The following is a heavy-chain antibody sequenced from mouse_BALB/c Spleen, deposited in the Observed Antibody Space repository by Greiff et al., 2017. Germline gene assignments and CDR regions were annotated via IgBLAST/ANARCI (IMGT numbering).Heavy chain of an antibody. D-gene: IGHD1-1*01. V-gene: IGHV3-6*02. CDR3: ARDYYGSSYYFDY. J-gene: IGHJ2*01. CDR2: ISYDGSN. CDR1: GYSITSGYY. Sequence: VEESGPGLVKPSQSLSLTCSVTGYSITSGYYWNWIRQFPGNKLEWMGYISYDGSNNYNPSLKNRISITRDTSKNQFFLKLNSVTTEDTATYYCARDYYGSSYYFDYWGQGTTLTVSS.